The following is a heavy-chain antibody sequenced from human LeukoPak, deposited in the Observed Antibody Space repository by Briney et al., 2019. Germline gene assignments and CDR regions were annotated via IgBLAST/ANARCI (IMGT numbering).Heavy chain of an antibody. CDR1: GASISSSSYY. CDR2: IYYSGST. V-gene: IGHV4-39*01. Sequence: MSSETLSLTCTVSGASISSSSYYWGWIRQPPGKGLEWIGSIYYSGSTYYNPSLKSRFTISVDTSKNQYSLKLSSVTAADTAVYYCARLVSDILTGYYKPQGYYFDYWGQGTLVTVSS. D-gene: IGHD3-9*01. CDR3: ARLVSDILTGYYKPQGYYFDY. J-gene: IGHJ4*02.